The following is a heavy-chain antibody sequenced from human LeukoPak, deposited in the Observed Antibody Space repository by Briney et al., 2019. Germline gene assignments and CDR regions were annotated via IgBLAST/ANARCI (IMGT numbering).Heavy chain of an antibody. Sequence: PGGSLRLSCAASGFTFSDYYMSWIRQAPGKGLEWVSYISSSGSTIYYADSVKGRFTISRDNAKNPLYLQMNSLRAEDTAVYYCARDVIDCSSTSCYLDWFDPWGQGTLVTVSS. D-gene: IGHD2-2*01. J-gene: IGHJ5*02. V-gene: IGHV3-11*04. CDR3: ARDVIDCSSTSCYLDWFDP. CDR1: GFTFSDYY. CDR2: ISSSGSTI.